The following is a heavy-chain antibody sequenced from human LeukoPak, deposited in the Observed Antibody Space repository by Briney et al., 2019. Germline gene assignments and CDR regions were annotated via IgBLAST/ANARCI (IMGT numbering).Heavy chain of an antibody. V-gene: IGHV3-23*01. CDR3: TRGSYYYGSG. CDR2: ISGSGGST. D-gene: IGHD3-10*01. CDR1: GFTFSDYY. Sequence: GGSLRLSCAASGFTFSDYYMSWIRQAPGKGLEWVSTISGSGGSTYYADSVKGRITISRDNSKNTLYLQMNSLRAGDTAVYYCTRGSYYYGSGWGQGTLVTVSS. J-gene: IGHJ4*02.